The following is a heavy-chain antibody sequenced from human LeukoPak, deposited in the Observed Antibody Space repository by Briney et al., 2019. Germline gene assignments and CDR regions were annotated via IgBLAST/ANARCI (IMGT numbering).Heavy chain of an antibody. CDR2: INPSGGST. D-gene: IGHD3-22*01. CDR1: GCPFTSYF. J-gene: IGHJ5*02. CDR3: ARDYYDSSGYYP. V-gene: IGHV1-46*01. Sequence: GASVKVSCTASGCPFTSYFMHWVRQAPGQGLEWMGMINPSGGSTSYTPKFQGRVTMSRDMSTSTVYMELSSLRSEDTAVYYCARDYYDSSGYYPWGQGTLVTVSS.